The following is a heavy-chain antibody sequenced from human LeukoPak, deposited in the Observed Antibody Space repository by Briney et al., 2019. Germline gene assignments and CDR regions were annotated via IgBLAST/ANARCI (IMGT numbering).Heavy chain of an antibody. CDR2: ISWNSGSI. Sequence: GGSLRLSCAASGFTFSDYYMSWIRQAPGKGLEWVSGISWNSGSIGYADSVKGRFTISRDNAKNSLYLQMNSLRAEDTALYYCAKAVFPYYYDSSGYPVFDYWGQGTLVTVSS. CDR1: GFTFSDYY. CDR3: AKAVFPYYYDSSGYPVFDY. V-gene: IGHV3-9*01. J-gene: IGHJ4*02. D-gene: IGHD3-22*01.